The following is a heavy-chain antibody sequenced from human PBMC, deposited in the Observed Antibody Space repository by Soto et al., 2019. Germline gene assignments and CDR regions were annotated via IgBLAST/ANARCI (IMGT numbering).Heavy chain of an antibody. J-gene: IGHJ4*02. CDR1: GFTLSTFA. CDR2: VSGAGITT. CDR3: AKGRLPGLAIGNCDY. V-gene: IGHV3-23*04. Sequence: EVQLEESGGDLVKPGGSLRLSCAASGFTLSTFAMSWVRQAPGKGLEWVSVVSGAGITTKYAASVKGRFTDTRDNSKNTLSLQMGSLRAEDTSIYYCAKGRLPGLAIGNCDYWGQGTLVTVSS. D-gene: IGHD2-21*01.